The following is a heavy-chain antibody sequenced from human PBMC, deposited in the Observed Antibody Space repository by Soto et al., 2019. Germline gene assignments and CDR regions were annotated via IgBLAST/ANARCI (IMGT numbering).Heavy chain of an antibody. D-gene: IGHD6-13*01. CDR3: ARRQQEYYYYMDV. J-gene: IGHJ6*03. Sequence: GGSLRLSCAASGFTFSSYAMHWVRQAPGKGLEYVSAISSNGGSTYYANSVKGRFTISRDNSKNTLYLQMGSLRAEDMAVYYCARRQQEYYYYMDVWGKGTTVTV. V-gene: IGHV3-64*01. CDR1: GFTFSSYA. CDR2: ISSNGGST.